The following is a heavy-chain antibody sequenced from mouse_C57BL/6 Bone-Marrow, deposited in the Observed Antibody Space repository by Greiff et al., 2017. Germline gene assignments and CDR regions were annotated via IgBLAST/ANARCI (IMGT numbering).Heavy chain of an antibody. V-gene: IGHV5-6*01. CDR1: GFTFSSYG. CDR3: ARHHAGFAY. J-gene: IGHJ3*01. CDR2: ISSGGSYT. Sequence: EVQLVESGGDLVKPGGSLKLSCAASGFTFSSYGMSWVRQTPDKRLEWVATISSGGSYTYYPDSVKGRFTISRDNAKKTLYLQMSSLKSEDTAMYYCARHHAGFAYWGQGTLVTVSA.